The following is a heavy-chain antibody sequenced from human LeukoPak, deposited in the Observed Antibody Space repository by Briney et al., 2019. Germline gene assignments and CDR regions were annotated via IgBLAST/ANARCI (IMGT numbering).Heavy chain of an antibody. V-gene: IGHV4-4*02. Sequence: TSGTLSLTCAVSGGSISSGNWWSWVRQPPGKGLEWIGEIHHSGSTNYNPSLKSRVTISVDKSKNQFSLKLSSVTAADTAVYYCARLRYFDWSFDYWGQGTLVTVSS. CDR2: IHHSGST. CDR3: ARLRYFDWSFDY. D-gene: IGHD3-9*01. J-gene: IGHJ4*02. CDR1: GGSISSGNW.